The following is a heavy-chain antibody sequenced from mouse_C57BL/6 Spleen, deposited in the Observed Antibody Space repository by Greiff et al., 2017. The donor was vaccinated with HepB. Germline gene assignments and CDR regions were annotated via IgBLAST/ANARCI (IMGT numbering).Heavy chain of an antibody. CDR1: GFTFSDYG. D-gene: IGHD2-3*01. Sequence: EVKLMESGGGLVKPGGSLKLSCAASGFTFSDYGMHWVRQAPEKGLEWVAYISSGSSTIYYADTVKGRFTISRDNAKNTLFLQMTSLRSEDTAVYYCARPGGYYVGFAYWGQGTLVTVSA. CDR2: ISSGSSTI. J-gene: IGHJ3*01. V-gene: IGHV5-17*01. CDR3: ARPGGYYVGFAY.